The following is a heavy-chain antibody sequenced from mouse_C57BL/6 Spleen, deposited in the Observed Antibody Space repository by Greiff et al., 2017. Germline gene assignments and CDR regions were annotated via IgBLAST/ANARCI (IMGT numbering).Heavy chain of an antibody. J-gene: IGHJ3*01. CDR1: GYTFTSYW. CDR2: IHPNSGST. CDR3: AREGAYYGYSAWFAY. V-gene: IGHV1-64*01. D-gene: IGHD2-9*01. Sequence: VQLQQPGAELVKPGASVKLSCKASGYTFTSYWMHWVKQRPGQGLEWIGMIHPNSGSTNYNEKFKSKATLTVDKSSSTAYMQLSSLTSEDSAVYYCAREGAYYGYSAWFAYWGQGTLVTVSA.